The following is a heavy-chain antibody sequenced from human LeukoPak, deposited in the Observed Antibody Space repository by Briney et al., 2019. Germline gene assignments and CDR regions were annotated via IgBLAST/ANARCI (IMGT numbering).Heavy chain of an antibody. V-gene: IGHV4-39*07. CDR3: ARDRPDYYDSSGNPYYMDV. Sequence: SETLSLTCTVSGGSISSSSYYWGWIRQPPGKGLEWIGSIYYSGSTYYNPSLKSRVTISVDTSKNQFSLKLSSVTAADTAVYYCARDRPDYYDSSGNPYYMDVWGKGTTVTISS. CDR1: GGSISSSSYY. D-gene: IGHD3-22*01. J-gene: IGHJ6*03. CDR2: IYYSGST.